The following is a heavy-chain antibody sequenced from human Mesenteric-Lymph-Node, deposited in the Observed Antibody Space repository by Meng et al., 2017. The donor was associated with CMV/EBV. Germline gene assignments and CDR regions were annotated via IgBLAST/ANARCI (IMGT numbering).Heavy chain of an antibody. J-gene: IGHJ4*02. Sequence: GSVSSGGYYWTWIRQPPGKGLEWIGYIYNSRNTYYNPSLKSRVTISVDTSKNQFSLKLSSVTAADTAVYYCARGDCSSTSCYRPFDYWGRGTLVTVSS. D-gene: IGHD2-2*01. V-gene: IGHV4-61*08. CDR1: GSVSSGGYY. CDR3: ARGDCSSTSCYRPFDY. CDR2: IYNSRNT.